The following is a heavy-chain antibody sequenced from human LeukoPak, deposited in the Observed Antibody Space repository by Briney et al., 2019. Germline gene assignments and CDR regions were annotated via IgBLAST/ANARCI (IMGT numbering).Heavy chain of an antibody. V-gene: IGHV4-38-2*02. Sequence: SETLSLTCTVSGYSISSGYYWGWIRQPPGKGLEWIGSIYHSGSTNYNPSLKSRVTISVDKSKNQFSLKLSSVTAADTAVYYCARRPYSGSYYVDYWGQGTLVTVSS. D-gene: IGHD1-26*01. CDR2: IYHSGST. CDR3: ARRPYSGSYYVDY. J-gene: IGHJ4*02. CDR1: GYSISSGYY.